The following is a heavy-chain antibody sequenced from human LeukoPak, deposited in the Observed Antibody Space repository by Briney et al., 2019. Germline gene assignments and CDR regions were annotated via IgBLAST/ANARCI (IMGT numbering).Heavy chain of an antibody. CDR3: ASVQPQAPAYDFWSATSRYFDY. V-gene: IGHV4-59*01. Sequence: PSETLSLTCTVSGGSISSYYWSWIRQPPGKDLEWIGYIYYSGSTTYNTSLKSRVTISVDTSKNQFSLKLSSVTAADTAVYYCASVQPQAPAYDFWSATSRYFDYWGQGTLVTVSS. D-gene: IGHD3-3*01. J-gene: IGHJ4*02. CDR1: GGSISSYY. CDR2: IYYSGST.